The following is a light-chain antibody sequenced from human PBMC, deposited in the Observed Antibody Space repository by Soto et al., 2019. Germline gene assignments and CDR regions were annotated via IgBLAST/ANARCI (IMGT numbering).Light chain of an antibody. Sequence: QPVLTQSPSASASLGASVKLTCTLSSGHSSYAIAWLQQQPEKGPRYLMKVNSDGSHIKGDVIPDRFSGSSTGAERYLTISSLQYEDEADYYCQTWGTGWVFGGGTKLTVL. CDR2: VNSDGSH. V-gene: IGLV4-69*01. CDR1: SGHSSYA. CDR3: QTWGTGWV. J-gene: IGLJ3*02.